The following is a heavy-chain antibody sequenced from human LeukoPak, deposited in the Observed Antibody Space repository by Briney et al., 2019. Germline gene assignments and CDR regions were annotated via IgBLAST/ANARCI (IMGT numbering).Heavy chain of an antibody. Sequence: GASVKVSCKASGYTFTGYYMHWVRRAPGQGLEWMGWINPNSGGTNYAQKFQGRVTMTRDTSISTAYMELSRLRSDDTAVYYCASSYCSSTSCLNWFDPWGQGTLVTVSS. CDR3: ASSYCSSTSCLNWFDP. J-gene: IGHJ5*02. CDR2: INPNSGGT. CDR1: GYTFTGYY. V-gene: IGHV1-2*02. D-gene: IGHD2-2*01.